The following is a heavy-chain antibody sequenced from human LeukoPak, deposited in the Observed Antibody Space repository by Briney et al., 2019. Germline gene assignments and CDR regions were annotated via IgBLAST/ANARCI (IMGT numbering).Heavy chain of an antibody. CDR2: ISSSSSYI. Sequence: KPGESLRLSCAASGFTLSSYSMNWVRQAPGKGLEWVSSISSSSSYIYYADSVKGRFTISRDNDKHSLYLQMNSLRAEDTAVYYCAGGSLRFLEWLAYMDVWGKGTTVTVSS. V-gene: IGHV3-21*01. J-gene: IGHJ6*03. CDR3: AGGSLRFLEWLAYMDV. D-gene: IGHD3-3*01. CDR1: GFTLSSYS.